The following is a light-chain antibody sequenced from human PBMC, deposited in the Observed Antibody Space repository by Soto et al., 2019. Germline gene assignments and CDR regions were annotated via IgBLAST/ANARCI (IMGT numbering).Light chain of an antibody. CDR2: VNSDGSH. V-gene: IGLV4-69*01. J-gene: IGLJ2*01. CDR1: SRHNTNA. Sequence: QLVLTQSPSASASLGASGKLTCTLSSRHNTNAIAWHQQQPKKGPRGLMKVNSDGSHFKGDGIPDRFSGSSSGAERYLTISSLQSEDEADYYCQSGHTGLHIFGGGTKLTAL. CDR3: QSGHTGLHI.